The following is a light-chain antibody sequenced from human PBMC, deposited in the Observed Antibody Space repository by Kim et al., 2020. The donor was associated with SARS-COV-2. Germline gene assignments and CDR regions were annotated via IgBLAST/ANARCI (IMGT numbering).Light chain of an antibody. Sequence: DIVMTQSPDSLAVSLGERATINCKSSQSVLYSSNNKNYLAWYQQKPGQPPKLLIYWASTRESRVPDRFSGSGSGTDFTLTIASLQAEDVAVYYCQQYYNTPYTFGQGTKLEI. CDR3: QQYYNTPYT. J-gene: IGKJ2*01. CDR1: QSVLYSSNNKNY. CDR2: WAS. V-gene: IGKV4-1*01.